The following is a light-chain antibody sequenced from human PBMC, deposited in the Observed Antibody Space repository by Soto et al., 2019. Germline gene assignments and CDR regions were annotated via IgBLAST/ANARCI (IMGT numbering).Light chain of an antibody. CDR3: KQYYSTPRT. V-gene: IGKV4-1*01. CDR2: WAS. J-gene: IGKJ1*01. Sequence: DIVMTQSPDSLAVSLGERATINCKSSQSVLYSSNNKNYLAWYQQKPGQPPKLLIYWASTRESGVPDRFSGSGSVTDFTLTISSLQAEEVAVYYCKQYYSTPRTFGQGTKVEIK. CDR1: QSVLYSSNNKNY.